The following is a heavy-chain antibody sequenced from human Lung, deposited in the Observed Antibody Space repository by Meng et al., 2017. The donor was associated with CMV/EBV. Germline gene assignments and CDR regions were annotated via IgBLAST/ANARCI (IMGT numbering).Heavy chain of an antibody. Sequence: SESXSLTCAVYGGSFSGYYWSWIRQPPGKGLEWIGEISHSGSTNYNPSLKSRVTISVDTSKNQFSLKLSSVTAADTAVYYCARRRIGYCSSTSCLIFDYWGQGXLVTVSS. CDR1: GGSFSGYY. V-gene: IGHV4-34*01. J-gene: IGHJ4*02. CDR2: ISHSGST. CDR3: ARRRIGYCSSTSCLIFDY. D-gene: IGHD2-2*01.